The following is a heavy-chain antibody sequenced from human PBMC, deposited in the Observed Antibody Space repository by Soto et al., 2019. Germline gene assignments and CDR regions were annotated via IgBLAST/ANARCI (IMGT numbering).Heavy chain of an antibody. CDR1: GYTFTGYY. V-gene: IGHV1-2*04. J-gene: IGHJ6*02. D-gene: IGHD6-19*01. CDR2: INPNSGGT. CDR3: ARGVAGYSSGWTLYYYYGMDV. Sequence: ASVKVSCKASGYTFTGYYMHWVRQAPGQGLEWMGWINPNSGGTNYAQKFQGWVTMTRDTSISTAYMELSRLRSDDTAVYYCARGVAGYSSGWTLYYYYGMDVWGQGTTVTVS.